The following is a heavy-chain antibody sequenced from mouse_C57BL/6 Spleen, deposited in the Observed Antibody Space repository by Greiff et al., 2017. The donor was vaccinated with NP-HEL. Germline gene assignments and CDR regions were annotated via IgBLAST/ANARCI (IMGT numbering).Heavy chain of an antibody. CDR2: INPSNGGT. V-gene: IGHV1-53*01. CDR3: ARWDYYGSSYDAMDY. J-gene: IGHJ4*01. CDR1: GYTFTSYW. D-gene: IGHD1-1*01. Sequence: QVQLQQSGTELVKPGASVKLSCKASGYTFTSYWMHWVKQRPGQGLEWIGNINPSNGGTNYNEKFKSKATLTVDKSSSTAYMQLSSLTSEDSAVYYCARWDYYGSSYDAMDYWGQGTSVTVSS.